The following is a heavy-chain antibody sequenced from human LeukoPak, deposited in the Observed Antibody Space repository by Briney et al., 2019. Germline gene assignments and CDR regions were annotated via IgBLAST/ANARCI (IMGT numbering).Heavy chain of an antibody. CDR2: IRYDGSNK. J-gene: IGHJ4*02. Sequence: GGSLRVSCAAPGFTFSSYGMHWVRQAPGKGLEWVAFIRYDGSNKYYADSVKGRFTISRDDSKNTLYLQMNSLRAEDTAVYYCAKDLGTVTTVTTYFDYWGQGTLVTVSS. CDR1: GFTFSSYG. V-gene: IGHV3-30*02. D-gene: IGHD4-17*01. CDR3: AKDLGTVTTVTTYFDY.